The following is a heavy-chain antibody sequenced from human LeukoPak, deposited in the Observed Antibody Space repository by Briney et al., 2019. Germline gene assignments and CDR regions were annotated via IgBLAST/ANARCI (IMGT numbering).Heavy chain of an antibody. CDR2: IYYSGST. Sequence: SETLSLTCTVSGGSISSSSYYWGWIRQPPGKGLEWIGSIYYSGSTYYNPSLKSRVTISVDTSKNKFSLKLSSVTAAETAVYYCARPANGDYWYFDLWGRGTLVTVSS. J-gene: IGHJ2*01. CDR3: ARPANGDYWYFDL. D-gene: IGHD4-17*01. V-gene: IGHV4-39*01. CDR1: GGSISSSSYY.